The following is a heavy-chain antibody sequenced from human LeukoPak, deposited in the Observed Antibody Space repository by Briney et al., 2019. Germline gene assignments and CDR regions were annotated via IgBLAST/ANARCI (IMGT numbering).Heavy chain of an antibody. CDR1: GGSFSGYY. CDR2: INHSGST. D-gene: IGHD1-26*01. CDR3: ARGNGKVTVWELRAPFY. Sequence: SETLSLTCAVYGGSFSGYYWSWIRQPPGKGLEWIGEINHSGSTNYNPSLKSRVTISVDTSKNQFSLKLSSVTAADTAVYYCARGNGKVTVWELRAPFYWGQGTLVTVSS. J-gene: IGHJ4*02. V-gene: IGHV4-34*01.